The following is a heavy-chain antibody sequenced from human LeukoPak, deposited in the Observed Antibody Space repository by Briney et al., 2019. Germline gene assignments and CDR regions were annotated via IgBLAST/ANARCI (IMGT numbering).Heavy chain of an antibody. CDR2: IWYDGSNK. CDR3: VEDISRRVVTAFDY. CDR1: GFTFSSYE. D-gene: IGHD4-23*01. V-gene: IGHV3-33*08. J-gene: IGHJ4*02. Sequence: PGGSLRLSCAASGFTFSSYEMHWVRQAPGKGLEWVAVIWYDGSNKYYVDSVKGRFTISRDNSKNTLYLQMNSLRTEGTGVYYCVEDISRRVVTAFDYWGQGTLVTVSS.